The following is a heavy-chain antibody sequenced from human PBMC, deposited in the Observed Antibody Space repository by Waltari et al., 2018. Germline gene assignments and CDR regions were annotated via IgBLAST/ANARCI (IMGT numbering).Heavy chain of an antibody. V-gene: IGHV4-34*01. CDR3: ARAWISLILGATSAFDI. CDR1: GGSFSGYY. CDR2: INHSGST. J-gene: IGHJ3*02. Sequence: QVQLQQWGAGLLKPSETLSLTCAVYGGSFSGYYWSWIRKPPGKGLEWLGEINHSGSTNSNPSLKSRVTISVDTSKTQFSRKLSSVTAADTAVYYCARAWISLILGATSAFDIWGQGTMVTVS. D-gene: IGHD1-26*01.